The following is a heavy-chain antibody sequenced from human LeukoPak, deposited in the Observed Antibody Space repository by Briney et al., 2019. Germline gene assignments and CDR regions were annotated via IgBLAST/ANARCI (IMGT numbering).Heavy chain of an antibody. CDR2: ISGSSSKI. J-gene: IGHJ4*02. V-gene: IGHV3-48*02. CDR3: AKGPTVTSGHFDY. Sequence: GGSLRLSCAASGFTFSAYSMNWVRQAPGKGLEWVSYISGSSSKIHYADSVEGRFTISRDNAKNSLYLQMNSLRDEDTAVYYCAKGPTVTSGHFDYWGQGTLVTVSS. CDR1: GFTFSAYS. D-gene: IGHD4-11*01.